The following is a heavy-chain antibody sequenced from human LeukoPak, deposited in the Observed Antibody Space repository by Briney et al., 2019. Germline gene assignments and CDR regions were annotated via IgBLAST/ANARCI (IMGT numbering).Heavy chain of an antibody. CDR1: GGSISSYY. CDR2: IYYSGST. D-gene: IGHD3-22*01. CDR3: ARIYYYDSSGYYRFDY. V-gene: IGHV4-59*01. J-gene: IGHJ4*02. Sequence: SETLSLTCTVFGGSISSYYWSWIRQPPGKGLEWMGYIYYSGSTNYNPSLKSRVTISVDTSKNQFSLKLSSVTAADTAVYYCARIYYYDSSGYYRFDYWGQGTLVTVSS.